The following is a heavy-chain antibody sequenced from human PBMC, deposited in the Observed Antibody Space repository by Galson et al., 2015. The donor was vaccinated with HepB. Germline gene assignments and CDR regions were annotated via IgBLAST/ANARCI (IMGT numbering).Heavy chain of an antibody. CDR1: GYTFTDYY. CDR2: INPNSGGT. Sequence: SVKVSCKASGYTFTDYYIHWVRQAPGQGLEWMGRINPNSGGTDYAQKFQGSVTMTRDTSTSTAYMELSWLRSDDTALYYCASLGHGFGIWGQGTMVTVSS. V-gene: IGHV1-2*06. J-gene: IGHJ3*02. CDR3: ASLGHGFGI.